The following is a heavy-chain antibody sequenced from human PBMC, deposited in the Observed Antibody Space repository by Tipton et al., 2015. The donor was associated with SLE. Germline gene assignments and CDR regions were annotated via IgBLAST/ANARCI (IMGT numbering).Heavy chain of an antibody. CDR1: GGSFSGYY. Sequence: TLSLTCAVYGGSFSGYYWSWIRQPPGKGLEWIGEINHSGSTNYNPSLKSRVTISVDTSKNQFSLKLSSVTAADTAVYYCARTKRDFWSGLNFDYWGQGTLVTVSS. V-gene: IGHV4-34*01. CDR3: ARTKRDFWSGLNFDY. J-gene: IGHJ4*02. CDR2: INHSGST. D-gene: IGHD3-3*01.